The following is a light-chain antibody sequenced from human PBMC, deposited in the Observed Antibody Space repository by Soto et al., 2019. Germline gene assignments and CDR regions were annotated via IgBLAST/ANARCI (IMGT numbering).Light chain of an antibody. V-gene: IGLV2-8*01. J-gene: IGLJ3*02. CDR2: EVS. CDR1: SGDVGGYNF. CDR3: SSYAGGIKWV. Sequence: QSALTQPPSASGSPGQSVTISCTGTSGDVGGYNFVSWYQQHPGKAPKFVIYEVSKRPSGVPDRFSGSKSGNTASLTVSGLQAEDEADYYCSSYAGGIKWVFGGGTKLTVL.